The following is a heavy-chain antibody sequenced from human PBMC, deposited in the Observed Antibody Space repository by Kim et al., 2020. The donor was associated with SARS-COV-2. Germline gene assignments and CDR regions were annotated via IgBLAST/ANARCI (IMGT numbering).Heavy chain of an antibody. V-gene: IGHV3-30*04. J-gene: IGHJ4*02. CDR3: ARVYSTNYYGDLDF. D-gene: IGHD3-10*01. CDR1: GFTFTTYT. Sequence: GGSLRLSCAASGFTFTTYTMYWVRQAPGKGLEWVAVISYDGSNKYYADSVKGRFTISRDNSKNTLYLQMNSLRGDDTAVYYCARVYSTNYYGDLDFLGQGTLVTVSS. CDR2: ISYDGSNK.